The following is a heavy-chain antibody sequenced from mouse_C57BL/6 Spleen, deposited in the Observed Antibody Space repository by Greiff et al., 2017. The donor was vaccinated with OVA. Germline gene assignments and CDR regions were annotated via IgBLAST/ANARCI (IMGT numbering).Heavy chain of an antibody. V-gene: IGHV5-6*01. CDR1: GFTFSSYG. Sequence: EVQRVESGGDLVKPGGSLKLSCAASGFTFSSYGMSWVRQTPDKRLEWVATISSGGSYTYYPDSVKGRFTISRDNAKNTLYLQMSSLKSEDTAMYYCARGYDYDGTFYAMDYWGQGTSVTVSS. D-gene: IGHD2-4*01. CDR3: ARGYDYDGTFYAMDY. CDR2: ISSGGSYT. J-gene: IGHJ4*01.